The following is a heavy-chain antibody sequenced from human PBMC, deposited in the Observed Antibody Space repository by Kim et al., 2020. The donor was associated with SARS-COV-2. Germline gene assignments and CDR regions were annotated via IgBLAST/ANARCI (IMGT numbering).Heavy chain of an antibody. V-gene: IGHV3-9*01. Sequence: DAVKGRFNISRDNAKNSLDLQMNSLRAEDTALYYCAKDLPGTIFVTYGMDVWGQGTTVTVSS. CDR3: AKDLPGTIFVTYGMDV. D-gene: IGHD3-3*01. J-gene: IGHJ6*02.